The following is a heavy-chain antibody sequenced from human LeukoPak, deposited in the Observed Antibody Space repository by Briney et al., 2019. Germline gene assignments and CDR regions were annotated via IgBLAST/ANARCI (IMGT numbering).Heavy chain of an antibody. J-gene: IGHJ4*02. CDR1: GFTFSSYG. Sequence: GGSLRLSCAASGFTFSSYGMHWVRQAPGKGLEWVTFIRYDGSNKYYADSVKGRFTISRDNSKNTLYLQMNSLRAEDTAVYYCAKDGSGSYYDPTGPIDYWGQGTLVTVSS. CDR3: AKDGSGSYYDPTGPIDY. D-gene: IGHD3-10*01. V-gene: IGHV3-30*02. CDR2: IRYDGSNK.